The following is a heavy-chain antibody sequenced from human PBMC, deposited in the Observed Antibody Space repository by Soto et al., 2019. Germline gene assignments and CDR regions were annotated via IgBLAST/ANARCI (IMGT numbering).Heavy chain of an antibody. CDR1: GFTVGSNY. D-gene: IGHD6-13*01. Sequence: EVQLVETGGGLIQPGGSLRLSCAASGFTVGSNYMSWVRQAPGKGLEWISLIYSGGSTYYADSVKGRFTISRDNSKNTLYLQMNSLRAEDTAVYYCASLSRAAAGTPDYWGQGTLVTVSS. CDR3: ASLSRAAAGTPDY. V-gene: IGHV3-53*02. J-gene: IGHJ4*02. CDR2: IYSGGST.